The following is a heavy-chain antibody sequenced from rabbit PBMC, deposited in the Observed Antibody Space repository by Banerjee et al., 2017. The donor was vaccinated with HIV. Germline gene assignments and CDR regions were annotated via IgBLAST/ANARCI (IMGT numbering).Heavy chain of an antibody. V-gene: IGHV1S45*01. J-gene: IGHJ4*01. CDR3: ARDLAGVIGWNFSL. D-gene: IGHD4-1*01. CDR1: GFSFSSGYD. Sequence: QEQLVESGGGLVQPEGSLTLTCTASGFSFSSGYDMCWVRQAPGKGLEWIACIDAGSGGTTYYATWAKGRFTISKPSSTTVTLQMTSLTAADTATYFCARDLAGVIGWNFSLWGPGTLVTVS. CDR2: IDAGSGGTT.